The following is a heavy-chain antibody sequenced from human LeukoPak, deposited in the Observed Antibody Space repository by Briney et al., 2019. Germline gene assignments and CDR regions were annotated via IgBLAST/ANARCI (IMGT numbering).Heavy chain of an antibody. Sequence: GASVKVSCKASGYTFSNYYMYWVRQAPGQGLEWMGLINPSGGSTNYAQKFQGRVTMTRDMSTSTVYMELSSLRSEDTAVFYCARGPHTRTYDRDNWFDPWGQGTLVTVSS. J-gene: IGHJ5*02. CDR1: GYTFSNYY. CDR2: INPSGGST. V-gene: IGHV1-46*01. CDR3: ARGPHTRTYDRDNWFDP. D-gene: IGHD3-3*01.